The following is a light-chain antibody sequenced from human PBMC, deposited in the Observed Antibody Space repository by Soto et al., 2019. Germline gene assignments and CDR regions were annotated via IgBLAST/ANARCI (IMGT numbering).Light chain of an antibody. CDR3: QQYNTYPVT. Sequence: DIQMTQSPSSLSASVGDRVTITCRASHGISTFLAWLQQKPGTAPKSLIYGASNLQSGVPSRFSGRGSGSAFTLTISSLQPEDAATYYCQQYNTYPVTFGQGTKVEIK. CDR2: GAS. J-gene: IGKJ1*01. CDR1: HGISTF. V-gene: IGKV1-16*01.